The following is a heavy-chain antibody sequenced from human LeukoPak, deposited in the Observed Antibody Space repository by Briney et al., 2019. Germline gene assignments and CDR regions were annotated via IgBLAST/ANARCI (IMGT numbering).Heavy chain of an antibody. Sequence: SETLSLTCTVSGGSISSSSYYWGWIRQPPGKGLEWIGYIYYSGSTYYNPSLKSRVTISVDTSKNQFSLKLSSVTAADTAVYYCARGDGDYYYYYMDVWGKGTTVTVSS. CDR1: GGSISSSSYY. CDR2: IYYSGST. D-gene: IGHD4-17*01. V-gene: IGHV4-30-4*08. J-gene: IGHJ6*03. CDR3: ARGDGDYYYYYMDV.